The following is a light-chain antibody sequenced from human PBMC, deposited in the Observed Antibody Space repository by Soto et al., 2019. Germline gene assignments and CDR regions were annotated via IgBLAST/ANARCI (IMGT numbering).Light chain of an antibody. CDR2: GAS. J-gene: IGKJ1*01. V-gene: IGKV3-20*01. CDR3: QQYGSSPWT. Sequence: EIVLTQSPGTLSLSPGERATLSCRASQSVSSSYLAWYQQKPGQAPRLLIYGASSRATGLPDRLSGSGSGTAFTLTISRLEPEDFAVYYCQQYGSSPWTFGQGTKVEIK. CDR1: QSVSSSY.